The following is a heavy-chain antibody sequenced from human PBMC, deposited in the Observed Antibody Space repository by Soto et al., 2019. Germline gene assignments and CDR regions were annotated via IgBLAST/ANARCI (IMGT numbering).Heavy chain of an antibody. CDR3: VKEIASAQ. J-gene: IGHJ4*02. Sequence: EVQLVESGGGLVQPGWSLRLSCETSGFTFSNYWMTWVRQAPEKGLEWVANIKKDGSQKNFVDSVKGRFTISRDNAKNSLYLQMDSLRVEDTAIYYCVKEIASAQWGQGTLVTVSS. V-gene: IGHV3-7*01. D-gene: IGHD6-25*01. CDR1: GFTFSNYW. CDR2: IKKDGSQK.